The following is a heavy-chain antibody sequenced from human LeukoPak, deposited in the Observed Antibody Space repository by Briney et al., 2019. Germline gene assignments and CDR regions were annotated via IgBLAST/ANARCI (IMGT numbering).Heavy chain of an antibody. J-gene: IGHJ4*02. V-gene: IGHV3-53*01. Sequence: GGSLRLSCAASGFTFSDYYMSWVRQAPGKGLEWVSVIYSGGSTYYADSVKGRFTISRDNSKNTLYLQMNSLRAEDTAVYYCASSGYYFGDYFDYWGQGTLVTVSS. CDR2: IYSGGST. CDR1: GFTFSDYY. D-gene: IGHD3-22*01. CDR3: ASSGYYFGDYFDY.